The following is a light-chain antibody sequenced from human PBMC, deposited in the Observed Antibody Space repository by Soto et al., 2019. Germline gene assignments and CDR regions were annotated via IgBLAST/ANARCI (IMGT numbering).Light chain of an antibody. CDR3: QQSYSTPFT. Sequence: DIQMTQSPSSLSASVGDRVTISCRASPSISIYLNWYQHKAGKAPKLLIYTASRLQSGVPSRFSGSGSGTDFTLTISSLQPEDYPAYYCQQSYSTPFTFCQGTRLEIK. CDR1: PSISIY. V-gene: IGKV1-39*01. CDR2: TAS. J-gene: IGKJ5*01.